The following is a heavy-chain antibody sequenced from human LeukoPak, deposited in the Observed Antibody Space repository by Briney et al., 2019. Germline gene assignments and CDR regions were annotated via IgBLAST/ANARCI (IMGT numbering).Heavy chain of an antibody. V-gene: IGHV4-59*01. CDR2: IYYSGST. D-gene: IGHD6-19*01. CDR3: ARSSSGWYPNY. Sequence: SETLSLTCTVSGDSISSYCWSWIRQPPGKGLEWIGYIYYSGSTNYNPSLKSRVTISVDTSNNQISLKLSSVTAADTAVYYCARSSSGWYPNYWGQGSLVTVSS. J-gene: IGHJ4*02. CDR1: GDSISSYC.